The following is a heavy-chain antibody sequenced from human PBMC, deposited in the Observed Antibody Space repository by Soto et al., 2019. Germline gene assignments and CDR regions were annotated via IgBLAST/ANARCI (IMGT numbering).Heavy chain of an antibody. CDR2: SSPYDGKT. CDR3: TRDGRITMVRGAEPDYYYYGMDF. V-gene: IGHV1-18*01. J-gene: IGHJ6*02. D-gene: IGHD3-10*01. CDR1: CYTFTRYG. Sequence: SVKVSYKASCYTFTRYGISWVRQAPGQGREGMGSSSPYDGKTNYAQKLQGRVTITTHTSTSTAYMELRSLRSDDTDVYYCTRDGRITMVRGAEPDYYYYGMDFWGQGTPVTVSS.